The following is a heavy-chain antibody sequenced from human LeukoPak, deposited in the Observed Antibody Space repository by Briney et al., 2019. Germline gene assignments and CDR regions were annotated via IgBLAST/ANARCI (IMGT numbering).Heavy chain of an antibody. CDR3: ARWLDRYCSGGSCYRDAFDI. J-gene: IGHJ3*02. V-gene: IGHV4-39*01. CDR2: IYYSGST. Sequence: TSETLSLTCTVSGGSISSSSYYWGWIRQPPGKGLEWIGSIYYSGSTYYNPSLKSRVTISVDTSKNQFSLKLSSVTAADTAVYYCARWLDRYCSGGSCYRDAFDIWGQGTMVTVSS. D-gene: IGHD2-15*01. CDR1: GGSISSSSYY.